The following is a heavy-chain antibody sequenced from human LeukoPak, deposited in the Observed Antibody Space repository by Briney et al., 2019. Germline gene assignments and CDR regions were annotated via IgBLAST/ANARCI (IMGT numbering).Heavy chain of an antibody. V-gene: IGHV1-8*03. CDR3: ARNVELITLRGVNAFDI. CDR2: INPDSGNT. J-gene: IGHJ3*02. Sequence: GASVKVSCKASGYTFTNYDINWVRQATGQGLEWMGWINPDSGNTGYAQKFRGRVTITRNTSISTAYMELSSLRSEDTAVYFCARNVELITLRGVNAFDIWGQGTMVTVSS. CDR1: GYTFTNYD. D-gene: IGHD3-10*01.